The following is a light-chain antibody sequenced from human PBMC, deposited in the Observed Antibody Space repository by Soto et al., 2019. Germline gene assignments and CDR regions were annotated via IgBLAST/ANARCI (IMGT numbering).Light chain of an antibody. V-gene: IGKV3-15*01. Sequence: EIVMTQSPATLSVSPGERATLSCRASQSVSSHLAWYQQKPGQAPRLLIYGASTRATGIPARFSGSGSGTDFTLTISRLEPEDFAVYYCQHYGSSWTFGQGTKVDIK. CDR3: QHYGSSWT. J-gene: IGKJ1*01. CDR1: QSVSSH. CDR2: GAS.